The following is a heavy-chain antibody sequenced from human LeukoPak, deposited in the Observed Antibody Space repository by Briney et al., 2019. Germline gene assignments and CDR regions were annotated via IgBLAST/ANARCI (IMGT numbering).Heavy chain of an antibody. V-gene: IGHV4-34*01. CDR2: INHSGST. D-gene: IGHD3-9*01. Sequence: SETLSLTCAVYGGSFSGYYWSWIRQPPGKGLEWIGEINHSGSTNYNPSLKSRVTISVDTSKNQFSLELSSVTAADTAVYYCASRRYFDWLLLDYYFDYWGQGTLVTVSS. CDR1: GGSFSGYY. CDR3: ASRRYFDWLLLDYYFDY. J-gene: IGHJ4*02.